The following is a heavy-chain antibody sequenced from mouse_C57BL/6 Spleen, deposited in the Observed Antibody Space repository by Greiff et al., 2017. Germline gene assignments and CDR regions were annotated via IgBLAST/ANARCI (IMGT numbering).Heavy chain of an antibody. J-gene: IGHJ4*01. CDR1: GYAFSSSW. Sequence: VQLQQSGPELVKPGASVKISCKASGYAFSSSWMNWVKQRPGKGLEWIGRIYPGDGDTNYNGKFKGKATLTADKSSSTAYMQLSSLTSEDSAVYFCAREFGYYGSSYYYAMDYWGQGTSVTVSS. V-gene: IGHV1-82*01. CDR2: IYPGDGDT. CDR3: AREFGYYGSSYYYAMDY. D-gene: IGHD1-1*01.